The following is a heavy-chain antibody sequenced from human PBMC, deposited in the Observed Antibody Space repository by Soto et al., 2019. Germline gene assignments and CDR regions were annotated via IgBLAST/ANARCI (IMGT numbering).Heavy chain of an antibody. J-gene: IGHJ4*02. Sequence: EVQLVESGGGLVQPGGSLRLSCAASGFTFGSNWMSWVRQAPGKGLEWVANIKRDGSEKYYVDSVKGRFTISRDNAKNTLYLQMNSLRADDTAVYYCASLEWESTGYADYGGQGTLGHRLL. CDR3: ASLEWESTGYADY. V-gene: IGHV3-7*03. CDR1: GFTFGSNW. CDR2: IKRDGSEK. D-gene: IGHD3-3*01.